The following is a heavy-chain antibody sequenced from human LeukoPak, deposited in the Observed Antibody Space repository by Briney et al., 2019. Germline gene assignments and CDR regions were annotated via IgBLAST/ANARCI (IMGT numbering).Heavy chain of an antibody. D-gene: IGHD3-3*01. Sequence: SETLSLTCAVSGASISNYYWSWVRQPAGKGLEWIGRIYSSGNTNYNPSLRSRVTMSVDTSKNQFSLNLRSVTDADTAVYYCARGRGPWTTNFGIIIHDCFDPWGQGTLVTVSS. J-gene: IGHJ5*02. CDR1: GASISNYY. V-gene: IGHV4-4*07. CDR3: ARGRGPWTTNFGIIIHDCFDP. CDR2: IYSSGNT.